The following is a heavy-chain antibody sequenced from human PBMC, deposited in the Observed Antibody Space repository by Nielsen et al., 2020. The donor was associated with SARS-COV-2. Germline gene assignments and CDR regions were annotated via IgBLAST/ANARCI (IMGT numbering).Heavy chain of an antibody. CDR1: GGSVSSGSYC. CDR2: IYYSGST. CDR3: ARLSYYYDSSGPTYYFDY. J-gene: IGHJ4*02. V-gene: IGHV4-61*01. Sequence: GSLRLSCTVSGGSVSSGSYCWSWIRQPPGKGLEWIGYIYYSGSTKYNPSLKSRVTISVGTSKNQFSLKLSSVTAADTAVYYCARLSYYYDSSGPTYYFDYWGQGTLVTVSS. D-gene: IGHD3-22*01.